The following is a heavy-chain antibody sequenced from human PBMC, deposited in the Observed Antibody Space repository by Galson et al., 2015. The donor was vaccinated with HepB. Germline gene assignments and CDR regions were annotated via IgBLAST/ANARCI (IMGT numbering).Heavy chain of an antibody. CDR3: ARTPPGGARDYGDYVDY. CDR2: IQRDGTII. V-gene: IGHV3-74*01. Sequence: SLRLSCAASGFTFSSYWMHWVRQAPGKGPVWVSRIQRDGTIISYADSVKGRFTISRDNSKSTLYLQMNSLRAADTAVYYCARTPPGGARDYGDYVDYWGQGTLVTVSS. J-gene: IGHJ4*02. D-gene: IGHD4-17*01. CDR1: GFTFSSYW.